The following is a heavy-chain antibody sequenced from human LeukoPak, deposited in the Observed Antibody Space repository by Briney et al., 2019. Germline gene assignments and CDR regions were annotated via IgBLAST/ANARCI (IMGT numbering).Heavy chain of an antibody. D-gene: IGHD2-2*01. CDR1: GGSFSDNY. V-gene: IGHV4-34*01. CDR2: INHSGST. Sequence: SETLSLTCAVYGGSFSDNYWSWIRQPPGKGLEWIGEINHSGSTNYNPSLKSRVTISVDTSKNQFSLKLSSVTAADTAVYYCARGSSLPGDIVVVPAAQGYYYYMDVWGKGTTVTVSS. J-gene: IGHJ6*03. CDR3: ARGSSLPGDIVVVPAAQGYYYYMDV.